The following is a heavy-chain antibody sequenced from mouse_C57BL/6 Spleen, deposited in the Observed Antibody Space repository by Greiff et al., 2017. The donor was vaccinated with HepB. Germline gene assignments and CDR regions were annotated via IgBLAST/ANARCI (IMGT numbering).Heavy chain of an antibody. V-gene: IGHV1-81*01. J-gene: IGHJ1*03. D-gene: IGHD1-1*01. Sequence: QVQLKESGAELARPGASVKLSCKASGYTFTSYGISWVKQRTGQGLEWIGEIYPRSGNTYYNEKFKGKATLTADKSSSTAYMELRSLTSEDSAVYYCAREPYYGNTHGYFGVWGTGTTVTVSS. CDR1: GYTFTSYG. CDR2: IYPRSGNT. CDR3: AREPYYGNTHGYFGV.